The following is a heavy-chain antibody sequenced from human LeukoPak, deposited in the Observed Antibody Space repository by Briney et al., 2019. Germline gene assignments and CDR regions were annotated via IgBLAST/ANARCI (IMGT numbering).Heavy chain of an antibody. J-gene: IGHJ6*02. CDR1: GFTFSSYE. V-gene: IGHV3-48*03. Sequence: GGSLRLSCAASGFTFSSYEMNWVRQAPGKGLEWVSYISSSGSTIYYADSVKGRFTISRDNAKKSLYLQMNSLRAEDTAVYYCARDYYDSSGYPYYYYYYGMDVWGQGTTVTVSS. CDR2: ISSSGSTI. D-gene: IGHD3-22*01. CDR3: ARDYYDSSGYPYYYYYYGMDV.